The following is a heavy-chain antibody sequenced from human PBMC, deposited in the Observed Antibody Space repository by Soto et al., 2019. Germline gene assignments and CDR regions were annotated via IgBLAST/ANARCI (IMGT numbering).Heavy chain of an antibody. CDR1: GGSFSGHY. CDR3: ARGITMILVVQGDAPDKYYFDS. CDR2: INHSGST. Sequence: PSETLSLTCAVYGGSFSGHYWSWIRQSPGKGLEWIGGINHSGSTNQNPSLKSRVTISVDTSKNQFSLKLKSVTAADTAVYYCARGITMILVVQGDAPDKYYFDSWGQGTQVTVSS. V-gene: IGHV4-34*01. D-gene: IGHD3-22*01. J-gene: IGHJ4*02.